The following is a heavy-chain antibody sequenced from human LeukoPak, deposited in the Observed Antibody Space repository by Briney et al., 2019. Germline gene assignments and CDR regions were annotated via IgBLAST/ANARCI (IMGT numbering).Heavy chain of an antibody. CDR3: ARRTRDGYNSPIDY. V-gene: IGHV4-39*01. CDR1: GGSISSSSYY. CDR2: IYYSGST. J-gene: IGHJ4*02. Sequence: SETLSLTCTVSGGSISSSSYYWGWIRQPPGKGLEWIGSIYYSGSTYYNPSLKSRVTISVDTSKNQFSLKLSSVTAADTAKYYCARRTRDGYNSPIDYWGQGTLVTVSS. D-gene: IGHD5-24*01.